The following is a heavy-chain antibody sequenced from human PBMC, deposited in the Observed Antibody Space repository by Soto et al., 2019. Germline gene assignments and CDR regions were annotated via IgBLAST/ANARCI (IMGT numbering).Heavy chain of an antibody. V-gene: IGHV1-2*02. J-gene: IGHJ4*02. Sequence: QVQLLQSGAEVKKPGASVRVSCKASQYTFTDYYLHWVQQAPGQGLEWMGWINPYSGDTNYAQKFQGRVTVTRDTSLSTTYMDLSRLTSDDTAVYYCATGDSNDYLAINDYWGQGTLVTVSS. D-gene: IGHD4-17*01. CDR1: QYTFTDYY. CDR3: ATGDSNDYLAINDY. CDR2: INPYSGDT.